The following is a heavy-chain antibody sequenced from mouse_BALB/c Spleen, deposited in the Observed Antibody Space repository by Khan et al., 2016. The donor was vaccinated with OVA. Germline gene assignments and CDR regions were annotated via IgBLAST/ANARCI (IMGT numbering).Heavy chain of an antibody. V-gene: IGHV1-76*01. CDR3: ARDDRSTGYFDV. CDR1: GYIFTSYW. D-gene: IGHD2-12*01. Sequence: QVQLKQSGAELVRPGASVKLSCKTSGYIFTSYWIHWVKQRSGQGLEWIARIYPGTGSTYYTEKFKGKATLTADKSSSAAYMQVSSLKSEDTAVYYCARDDRSTGYFDVWGAGATVTVAS. J-gene: IGHJ1*01. CDR2: IYPGTGST.